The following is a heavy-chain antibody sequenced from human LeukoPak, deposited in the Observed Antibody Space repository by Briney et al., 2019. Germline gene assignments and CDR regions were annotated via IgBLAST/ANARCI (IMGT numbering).Heavy chain of an antibody. J-gene: IGHJ6*03. Sequence: ASVKVSCKASGYTFTGYYMHWVRQAPGQGLEWMGWINPNSGGTNYAQKFQGRVTMTRDTSISTAYMELSRLRSDDTAVYYCARDLGGYNIRGDYYYYMDVWGKGTTVTVSS. CDR1: GYTFTGYY. CDR2: INPNSGGT. CDR3: ARDLGGYNIRGDYYYYMDV. D-gene: IGHD5-24*01. V-gene: IGHV1-2*02.